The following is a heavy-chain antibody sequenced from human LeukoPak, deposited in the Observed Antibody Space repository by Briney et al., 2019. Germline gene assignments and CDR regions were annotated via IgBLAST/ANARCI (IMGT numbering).Heavy chain of an antibody. V-gene: IGHV4-39*07. D-gene: IGHD3-10*01. Sequence: SETLSLTCTVSGGSISSSSYYWGWIRQPPGKGLEWIGSIYYSGSTYYNPSLKSRVTISVDTSKNQFSLKLSSVTAADTAVYYCAGSTYYYGSGSYFSGNWFDPWGQGTLVTVSS. CDR2: IYYSGST. J-gene: IGHJ5*02. CDR1: GGSISSSSYY. CDR3: AGSTYYYGSGSYFSGNWFDP.